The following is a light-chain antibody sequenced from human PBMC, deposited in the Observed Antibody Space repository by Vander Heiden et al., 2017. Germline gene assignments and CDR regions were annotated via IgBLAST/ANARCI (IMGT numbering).Light chain of an antibody. CDR1: VLARKN. V-gene: IGLV3-25*03. CDR3: QSADSSGTYSVV. Sequence: SSDLPQPPSASVPPGQTAEIPCSGDVLARKNAYWYQQKPGQAALVLIYSDTKRPSGIPERFSGSISGTIVTLTISDVQAEDEADYYCQSADSSGTYSVVFGGGTQLTVL. J-gene: IGLJ2*01. CDR2: SDT.